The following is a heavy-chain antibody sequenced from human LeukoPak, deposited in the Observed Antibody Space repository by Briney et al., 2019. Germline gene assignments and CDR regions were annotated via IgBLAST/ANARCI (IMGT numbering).Heavy chain of an antibody. CDR1: GFIFSSYS. CDR3: ARDRRDSSGWYY. CDR2: ISSSSYTI. V-gene: IGHV3-48*01. Sequence: GGSLRLSYAASGFIFSSYSMNWVRQAPGKGLEWISYISSSSYTIVYADSVKGRFTISRDNAKNSLYLQMNSLRAEDTAVYYCARDRRDSSGWYYWGQGTLVTVSS. D-gene: IGHD6-19*01. J-gene: IGHJ4*02.